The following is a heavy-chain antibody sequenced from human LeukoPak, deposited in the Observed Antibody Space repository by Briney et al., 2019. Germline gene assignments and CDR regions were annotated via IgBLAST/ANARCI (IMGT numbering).Heavy chain of an antibody. J-gene: IGHJ4*02. CDR1: GYTFTSYG. CDR2: ISAYNGNT. V-gene: IGHV1-18*01. Sequence: ASLKVSCKASGYTFTSYGIIWVRQAPGQGLEWMGWISAYNGNTNYAQKLQGRATMTTDTSTSTAYMELRSLRSDDTAVYYCARDVGVVTAPSLDYWGQGTLVTVSS. CDR3: ARDVGVVTAPSLDY. D-gene: IGHD2-21*02.